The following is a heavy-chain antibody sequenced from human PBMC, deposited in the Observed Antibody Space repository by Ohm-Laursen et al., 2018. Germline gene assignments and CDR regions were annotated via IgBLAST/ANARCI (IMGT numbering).Heavy chain of an antibody. V-gene: IGHV3-15*01. D-gene: IGHD2-15*01. J-gene: IGHJ4*02. Sequence: SLRLSCSASGFTFSNAWRSWVRQAPGKGLEWVGRIKSKTDGGTTDYAAPVKGRFIISRDESKNTLYLQMNSLKTEDTAVYYCVAVVAAFWGQGTLVTVSS. CDR2: IKSKTDGGTT. CDR1: GFTFSNAW. CDR3: VAVVAAF.